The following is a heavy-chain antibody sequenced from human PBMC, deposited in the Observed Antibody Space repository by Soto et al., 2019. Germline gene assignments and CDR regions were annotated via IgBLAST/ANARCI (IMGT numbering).Heavy chain of an antibody. Sequence: GGSLRLSCAASGFTFSSYGMHWVRQAPGKGLEWVAVISYDGSNKYYADSVKGRFTISRDNSKNTLYLQMNSLRAEDTAVYYCAKGAALTISWFDPWGQGTLVTV. CDR2: ISYDGSNK. CDR3: AKGAALTISWFDP. D-gene: IGHD3-3*01. CDR1: GFTFSSYG. J-gene: IGHJ5*02. V-gene: IGHV3-30*18.